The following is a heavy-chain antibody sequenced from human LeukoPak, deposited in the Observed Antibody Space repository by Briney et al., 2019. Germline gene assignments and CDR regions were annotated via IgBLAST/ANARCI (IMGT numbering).Heavy chain of an antibody. V-gene: IGHV3-23*01. CDR2: ISGSGGST. D-gene: IGHD5-24*01. CDR3: AKKNGYNPVWSAFDI. Sequence: GGSLRLSCAASGLIFSDAWMGWVRQAPGKGLEWVSAISGSGGSTYYADSVKGRFTISRDNSKNTLYLQMNSLRAEDAAVYYCAKKNGYNPVWSAFDIWGQGTMVTVSS. CDR1: GLIFSDA. J-gene: IGHJ3*02.